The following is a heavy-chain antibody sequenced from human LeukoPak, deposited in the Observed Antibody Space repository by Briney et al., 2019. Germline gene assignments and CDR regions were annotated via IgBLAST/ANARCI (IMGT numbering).Heavy chain of an antibody. CDR2: IIPIFGTA. CDR3: ARGTNGDYPFFDY. J-gene: IGHJ4*02. Sequence: GASVKVSCTASGGTFSSYAISWVRQAPGQGLEWMGGIIPIFGTANYAQKFQGRITITADESTSTAYMELSSLRSEDTAVYYCARGTNGDYPFFDYWGQGTLVTVSS. D-gene: IGHD4-17*01. V-gene: IGHV1-69*01. CDR1: GGTFSSYA.